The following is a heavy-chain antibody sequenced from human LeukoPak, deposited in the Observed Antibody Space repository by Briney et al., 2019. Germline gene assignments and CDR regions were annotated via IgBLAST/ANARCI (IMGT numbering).Heavy chain of an antibody. CDR1: GFTFSGYS. CDR3: TRGRPGHYYDY. D-gene: IGHD6-6*01. J-gene: IGHJ4*02. V-gene: IGHV3-48*02. CDR2: ISGSSSTI. Sequence: PGGSLRLSCVVSGFTFSGYSMNWVRQAPGEVLEWVSYISGSSSTIFYADSMKGRFTVSRDNAKNSLYLQMDNLRDGDTAVYYCTRGRPGHYYDYWGQGTRVTVSS.